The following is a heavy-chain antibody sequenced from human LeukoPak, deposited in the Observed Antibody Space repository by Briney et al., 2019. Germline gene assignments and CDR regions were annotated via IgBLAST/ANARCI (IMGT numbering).Heavy chain of an antibody. Sequence: SETLSLTCTVSGGSISSYYWSWIRQPPGKGLERIGYIYYSGSTNYNPSLKSRVTISVDTSKNQFSLKLSSVTAADTAVYYCARGYGYNRQRGYYYGMDVWGQGTTVTVSS. D-gene: IGHD6-25*01. CDR1: GGSISSYY. V-gene: IGHV4-59*01. CDR2: IYYSGST. J-gene: IGHJ6*02. CDR3: ARGYGYNRQRGYYYGMDV.